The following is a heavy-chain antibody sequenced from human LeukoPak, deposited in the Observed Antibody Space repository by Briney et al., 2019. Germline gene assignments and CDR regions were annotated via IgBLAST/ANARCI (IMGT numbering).Heavy chain of an antibody. CDR2: IKEDGSQT. V-gene: IGHV3-7*01. CDR3: AKSLDY. J-gene: IGHJ4*02. CDR1: GFTFSRSW. Sequence: GGSLRLSCVASGFTFSRSWMDWVRQAPGKGLEWVSNIKEDGSQTYYVDSAKGRFTISRDNAKNSLYLQMDSLRVEDTAIYYCAKSLDYWGRGTLVTVSS.